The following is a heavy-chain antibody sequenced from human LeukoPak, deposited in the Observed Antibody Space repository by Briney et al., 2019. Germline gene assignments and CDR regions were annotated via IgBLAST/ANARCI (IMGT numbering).Heavy chain of an antibody. Sequence: SETLSLTCAVYGGSFSGYYWSWIRQPPGKGLEWIGEINHSGSTNYNPSLKSRVTISVDTSKNQFSLKLSSVTAADTAVYYCARVDSDYYDSSGYYYPSGGFDYWGQGTLVTVSS. CDR1: GGSFSGYY. V-gene: IGHV4-34*01. D-gene: IGHD3-22*01. J-gene: IGHJ4*02. CDR2: INHSGST. CDR3: ARVDSDYYDSSGYYYPSGGFDY.